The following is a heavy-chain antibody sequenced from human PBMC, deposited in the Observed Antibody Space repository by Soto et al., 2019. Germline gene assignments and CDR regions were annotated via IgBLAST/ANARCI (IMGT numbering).Heavy chain of an antibody. J-gene: IGHJ3*01. Sequence: QLHLVQSGAEVKKPGASVKVSCKASGYTFINYGISWVRQAPGQGLEWMGWISAYNGNTNYGQKFQGRVTMTTETSTSTAYLELRSLSCDDTPVHSCARGSGFVGNDTFDVWGQGTMVTVSS. CDR2: ISAYNGNT. CDR3: ARGSGFVGNDTFDV. CDR1: GYTFINYG. V-gene: IGHV1-18*01. D-gene: IGHD3-3*01.